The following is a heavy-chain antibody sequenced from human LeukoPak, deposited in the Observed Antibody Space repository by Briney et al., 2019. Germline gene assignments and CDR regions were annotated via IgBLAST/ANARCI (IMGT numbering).Heavy chain of an antibody. Sequence: GGSLRLSYAASGFTFSSYAMSWVRQAPGKGLEWVSAISGSGGSTYYADSVKGRFTISRDNAKNSLYLQMNSLRAEDTAVYYCARERGDSYAFDYWGQGTLVTVSS. CDR3: ARERGDSYAFDY. D-gene: IGHD5-18*01. V-gene: IGHV3-23*01. CDR1: GFTFSSYA. J-gene: IGHJ4*02. CDR2: ISGSGGST.